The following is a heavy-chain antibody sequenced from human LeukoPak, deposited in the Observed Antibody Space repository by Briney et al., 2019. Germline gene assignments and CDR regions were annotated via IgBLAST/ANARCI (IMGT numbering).Heavy chain of an antibody. D-gene: IGHD2-21*01. CDR1: GFTFSSCD. CDR2: ISYDGSNK. CDR3: ATGESTYYYYYAMDS. Sequence: GGSLRLSCAASGFTFSSCDMHWVRQAPGKGLEWVAVISYDGSNKYYADSVKGRFAISRDNSKSTLYLQMNSLRTEDTSVYYCATGESTYYYYYAMDSWGQGTTVTVSS. V-gene: IGHV3-30*03. J-gene: IGHJ6*02.